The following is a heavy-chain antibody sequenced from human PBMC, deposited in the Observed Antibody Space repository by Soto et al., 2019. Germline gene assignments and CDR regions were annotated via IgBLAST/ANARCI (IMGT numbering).Heavy chain of an antibody. D-gene: IGHD3-22*01. J-gene: IGHJ3*01. CDR1: GFTFRGYA. CDR3: VKGASKYFYDGDTYSLEGDAFDV. Sequence: GGSLRLSCTASGFTFRGYALSWVRLAPGRGLEWVSSIGGGGGNTYYADSVRGRFTISEDSSKTTLDLQMNSLRGEDTAIYYCVKGASKYFYDGDTYSLEGDAFDVWGQGTMVTVSS. CDR2: IGGGGGNT. V-gene: IGHV3-23*01.